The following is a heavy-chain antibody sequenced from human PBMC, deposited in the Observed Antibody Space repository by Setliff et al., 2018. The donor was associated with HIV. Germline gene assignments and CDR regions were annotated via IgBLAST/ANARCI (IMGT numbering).Heavy chain of an antibody. J-gene: IGHJ4*02. CDR1: GASISSLNYY. CDR3: TIPASSLAPN. CDR2: IRSSGDT. Sequence: SETLSLTCTVSGASISSLNYYWGWIRQSPGKGLEWIASIRSSGDTYYNPSLQSRVIISVDTSNNQISLKLTSVTAADTAVYYCTIPASSLAPNWGRGTQVTVSS. V-gene: IGHV4-39*01.